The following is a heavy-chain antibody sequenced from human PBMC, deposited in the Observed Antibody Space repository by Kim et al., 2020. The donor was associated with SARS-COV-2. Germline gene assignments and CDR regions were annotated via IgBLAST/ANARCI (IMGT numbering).Heavy chain of an antibody. CDR2: ITDNGGTT. J-gene: IGHJ4*02. D-gene: IGHD3-3*01. V-gene: IGHV3-23*01. CDR1: GFTFSNYA. Sequence: GGSLRLSCAVSGFTFSNYAMSWVRQAPGKGLEWVSAITDNGGTTYYADSVKGRFTISRDNSKNTLYLQMNRLRAEDTAVYYCAKDRQGVGTVYIECDYWGQGTLVTVSS. CDR3: AKDRQGVGTVYIECDY.